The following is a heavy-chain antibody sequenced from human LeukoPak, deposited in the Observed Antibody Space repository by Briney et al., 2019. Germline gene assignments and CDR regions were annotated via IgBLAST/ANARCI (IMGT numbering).Heavy chain of an antibody. Sequence: GGSLRLSCAVSGFTFSDSHMTWIRQAPGQGLEWVSYISNSGSSISYADSVKGRFTTSRDNAKSSLYLQMNSLRAEDTAVYYCGRGHWGLDYWGQGALVTVSS. CDR3: GRGHWGLDY. V-gene: IGHV3-11*04. J-gene: IGHJ4*02. CDR2: ISNSGSSI. CDR1: GFTFSDSH. D-gene: IGHD7-27*01.